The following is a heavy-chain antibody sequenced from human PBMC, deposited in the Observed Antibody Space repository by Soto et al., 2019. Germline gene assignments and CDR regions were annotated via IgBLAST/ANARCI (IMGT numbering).Heavy chain of an antibody. V-gene: IGHV4-38-2*02. CDR2: IYHDGNT. D-gene: IGHD1-26*01. J-gene: IGHJ4*02. Sequence: PSETLSLTCAVSGYSISSGYYWGWFRQSPGKGLEWIGNIYHDGNTHYNPSLKSRVSMSVDTSKNHFSLRLTSVTAADTAVYYCARDLYQRWDGDFWGQVALCTVSS. CDR3: ARDLYQRWDGDF. CDR1: GYSISSGYY.